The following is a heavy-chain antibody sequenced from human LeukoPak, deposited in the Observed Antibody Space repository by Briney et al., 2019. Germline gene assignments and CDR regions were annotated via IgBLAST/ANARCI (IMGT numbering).Heavy chain of an antibody. D-gene: IGHD5-24*01. J-gene: IGHJ2*01. V-gene: IGHV3-9*01. CDR3: TRRAARWQFDL. Sequence: GRSLRLSCAASGFTFDDYAMHWVRQAPGRGLEWVSGINWKTGNGIYADSVKGRFTISRGNAKNSLYLQMSSLRAEDTALYYCTRRAARWQFDLWGRGTLLTVSS. CDR2: INWKTGNG. CDR1: GFTFDDYA.